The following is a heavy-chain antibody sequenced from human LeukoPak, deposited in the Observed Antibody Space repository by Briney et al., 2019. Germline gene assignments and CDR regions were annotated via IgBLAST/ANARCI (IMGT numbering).Heavy chain of an antibody. CDR1: GGTSNSHA. J-gene: IGHJ4*02. D-gene: IGHD3-22*01. V-gene: IGHV1-69*04. Sequence: GSSVKVSCKASGGTSNSHAISWVRQAPGQGLEWMGRIISNLGTTNRAQKFQDRVTLTADKSTNTACMELTSLTSDDTAIYYCATTNDGGGYQWGDFFDYWGQGTLVTVSS. CDR3: ATTNDGGGYQWGDFFDY. CDR2: IISNLGTT.